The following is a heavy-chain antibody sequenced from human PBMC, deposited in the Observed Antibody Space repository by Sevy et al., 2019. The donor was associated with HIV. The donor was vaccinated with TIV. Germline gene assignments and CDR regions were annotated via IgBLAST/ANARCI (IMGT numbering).Heavy chain of an antibody. Sequence: GGSLRLSCAASGFTFSSYGMHWVRQAPGKGLEWVAVISYDGSNKYYADSVKGRFTISRDNSKNTLYLQMNSLRAEDTPVYYCAKVHFKAGWYQLDYYGMDVWGQGTTVTVSS. V-gene: IGHV3-30*18. J-gene: IGHJ6*02. CDR2: ISYDGSNK. CDR1: GFTFSSYG. CDR3: AKVHFKAGWYQLDYYGMDV. D-gene: IGHD6-19*01.